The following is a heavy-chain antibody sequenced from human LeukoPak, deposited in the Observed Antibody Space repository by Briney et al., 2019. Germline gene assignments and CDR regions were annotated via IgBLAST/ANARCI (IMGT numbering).Heavy chain of an antibody. CDR1: GFTLSNSW. Sequence: GGSLRLSCAVSGFTLSNSWMHWVRQAPGKGLVWVARTNGDGNDISYADSVKGRFTISRDSAENTLYLQMNSLRVEDTALYYCAKDPYRVVVATGNYLDPWGQGTLVTVSS. J-gene: IGHJ5*02. V-gene: IGHV3-74*01. D-gene: IGHD2-15*01. CDR3: AKDPYRVVVATGNYLDP. CDR2: TNGDGNDI.